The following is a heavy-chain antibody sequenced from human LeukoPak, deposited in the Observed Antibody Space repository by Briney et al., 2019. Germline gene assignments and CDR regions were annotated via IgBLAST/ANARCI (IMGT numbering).Heavy chain of an antibody. J-gene: IGHJ4*02. Sequence: KPSETLSLTCTVSGGSISSSNWWSWVRQPPGKGLEWIGEIYHSGSTNYNPSLKSRVTISVDKSKNQFSLKLSSVTAADTAVYYCARGVAGTSYYFDYWGQGTLVTVSS. CDR2: IYHSGST. V-gene: IGHV4-4*02. CDR1: GGSISSSNW. CDR3: ARGVAGTSYYFDY. D-gene: IGHD6-19*01.